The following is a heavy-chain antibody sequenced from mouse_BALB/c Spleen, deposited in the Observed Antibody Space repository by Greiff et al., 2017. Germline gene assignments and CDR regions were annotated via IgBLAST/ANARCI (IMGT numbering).Heavy chain of an antibody. J-gene: IGHJ3*01. CDR2: ISYSGST. V-gene: IGHV3-2*02. Sequence: EVQLVESGPGLVKPSQSLSLSCTVSGYSITSDYAWNWIRQFPGNKLECMGYISYSGSTSYNPSLKSRISITRDTSKNQFFLQLNSVTTEDTATYYCARGAWFADWGQGTMVTVSA. CDR3: ARGAWFAD. CDR1: GYSITSDYA.